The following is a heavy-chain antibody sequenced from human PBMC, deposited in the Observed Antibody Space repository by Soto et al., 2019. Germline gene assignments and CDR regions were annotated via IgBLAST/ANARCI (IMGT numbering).Heavy chain of an antibody. V-gene: IGHV4-31*03. D-gene: IGHD1-1*01. CDR3: ASGHDAYKVRD. CDR1: GGSISSGGTGSY. Sequence: QVQLQESGPGLVKPSQTLSLTCTVSGGSISSGGTGSYWTWIRQLPGKGLEWIGYIYYTGNTYYNPSLKGRPTISIDTSESQFSLKLTSVTAADTAVYFCASGHDAYKVRDWGQGTLVTVSS. J-gene: IGHJ4*02. CDR2: IYYTGNT.